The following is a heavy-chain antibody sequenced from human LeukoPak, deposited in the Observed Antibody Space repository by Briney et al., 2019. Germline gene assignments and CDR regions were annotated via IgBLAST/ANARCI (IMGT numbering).Heavy chain of an antibody. J-gene: IGHJ6*02. CDR2: INHSGST. V-gene: IGHV4-34*01. CDR3: ARRGVSRLPIVVVPAAIGFLYGMDV. Sequence: PSETLSLTCSVSGGSIRSYYWSWIRQPPGKGLEWIGEINHSGSTNYNPSLKSRVTISVDTSKNQFSLKLSSVTAADTAVYYCARRGVSRLPIVVVPAAIGFLYGMDVWGQGTTVTVSS. CDR1: GGSIRSYY. D-gene: IGHD2-2*01.